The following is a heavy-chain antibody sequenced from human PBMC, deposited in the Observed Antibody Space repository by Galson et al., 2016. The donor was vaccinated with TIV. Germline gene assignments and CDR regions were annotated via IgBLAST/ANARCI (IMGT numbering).Heavy chain of an antibody. CDR1: GFTFGGYV. CDR2: ISLTGSHV. CDR3: ARVIASGAYSQGEALDI. D-gene: IGHD2-21*01. V-gene: IGHV3-21*01. Sequence: SLRLSCAASGFTFGGYVMNWVRQAPGKGLEWVSSISLTGSHVYYGDSMKGRFTISRDNARSALYLLLNNLRAEDTALYYCARVIASGAYSQGEALDIWGQGTMGTVSS. J-gene: IGHJ3*02.